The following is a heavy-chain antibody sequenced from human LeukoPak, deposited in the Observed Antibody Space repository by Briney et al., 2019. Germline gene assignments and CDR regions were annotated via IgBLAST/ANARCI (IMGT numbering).Heavy chain of an antibody. CDR1: GFTFDDYA. D-gene: IGHD1-26*01. CDR3: AKVWQGGAPSDAFDI. V-gene: IGHV3-9*01. CDR2: ISWNSGSI. J-gene: IGHJ3*02. Sequence: PGGSLRLSCAASGFTFDDYAMHWVRQAPGKGLEWVSGISWNSGSIGYADSVKGRFTISRDNAKNSLYLQMNSLRAEDTALYYCAKVWQGGAPSDAFDIWGQGTMVTVSS.